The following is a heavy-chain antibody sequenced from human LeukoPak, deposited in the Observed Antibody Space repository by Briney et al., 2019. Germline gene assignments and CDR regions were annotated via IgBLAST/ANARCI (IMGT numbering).Heavy chain of an antibody. CDR1: GFTFNNYI. CDR2: ISSSSDYI. V-gene: IGHV3-21*01. J-gene: IGHJ4*02. Sequence: GGSLRLSCAASGFTFNNYIMNWVRQAPGKGLEWVSSISSSSDYIYYADSVKGRFTISRDNAKNSLYLQMNSLRAEDTAVYYCARGTMFPYYFDYWGQGTLVTVSS. D-gene: IGHD3-10*02. CDR3: ARGTMFPYYFDY.